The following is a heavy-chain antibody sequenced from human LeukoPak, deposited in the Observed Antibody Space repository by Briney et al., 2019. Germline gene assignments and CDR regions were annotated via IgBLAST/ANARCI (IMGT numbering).Heavy chain of an antibody. J-gene: IGHJ4*02. CDR2: IYYSGST. CDR3: ARVGIAAPLGCIDY. V-gene: IGHV4-39*01. CDR1: GGSISSSSYY. Sequence: SETLSLTCTVSGGSISSSSYYLGWIRQPPGKGLEWIGSIYYSGSTYYNPSLKSRVTISVDTSKNQFSLKLSSVTAADTAVYYCARVGIAAPLGCIDYWGQGTLVTVSS. D-gene: IGHD6-6*01.